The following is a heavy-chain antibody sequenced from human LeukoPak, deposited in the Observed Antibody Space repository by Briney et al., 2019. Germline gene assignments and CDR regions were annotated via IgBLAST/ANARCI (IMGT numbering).Heavy chain of an antibody. D-gene: IGHD3-22*01. J-gene: IGHJ4*02. Sequence: PGGSLRLSCAASGFTFSSYAMSWVRQAPGKGLEWVSAISGSGGSTYYADSVKGRFTISRNNSKNTLFLQMNSLRAEDTAVYYCAKDINYDSSGYFLYWGREPWSPSPQ. V-gene: IGHV3-23*01. CDR3: AKDINYDSSGYFLY. CDR2: ISGSGGST. CDR1: GFTFSSYA.